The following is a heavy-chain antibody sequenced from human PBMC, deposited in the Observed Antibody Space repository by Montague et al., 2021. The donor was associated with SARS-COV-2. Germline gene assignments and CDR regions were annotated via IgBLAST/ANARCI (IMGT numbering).Heavy chain of an antibody. CDR2: KKNSGST. CDR3: ARDVGWYSSSWFDY. J-gene: IGHJ4*02. D-gene: IGHD6-13*01. Sequence: KKNSGSTNYNPSLKSQVTITVDTSKNQFSLKLSSVTAADTAVYYCARDVGWYSSSWFDYWGQGTLGTVSS. V-gene: IGHV4-34*09.